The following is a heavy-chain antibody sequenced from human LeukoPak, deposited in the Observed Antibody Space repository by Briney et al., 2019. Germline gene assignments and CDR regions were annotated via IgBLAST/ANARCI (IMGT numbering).Heavy chain of an antibody. CDR3: ARAITD. CDR2: INPNSGRT. CDR1: GYSFTGYY. D-gene: IGHD1-14*01. J-gene: IGHJ4*02. V-gene: IGHV1-2*02. Sequence: ASVKVSCKASGYSFTGYYMHWLRQAPGQGLEWMGWINPNSGRTNYAQNFPGRVTTTRDTSISTAYMELSRLRSDDTAVYYCARAITDWGQGTLVTVSS.